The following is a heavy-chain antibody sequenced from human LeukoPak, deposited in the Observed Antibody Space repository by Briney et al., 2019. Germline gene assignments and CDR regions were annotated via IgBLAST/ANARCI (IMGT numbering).Heavy chain of an antibody. D-gene: IGHD2-2*01. Sequence: GGSLRLSCAASGFTFSSYGMHWVRQAPGKGLEWVAFIRYDGSNKYYADSVKGRFTISRDNSKNTLYLQMNSLRAEGTAVYYCAKNAEYCSSTSCYVYYYYMDVWGKGTTVTVSS. J-gene: IGHJ6*03. V-gene: IGHV3-30*02. CDR3: AKNAEYCSSTSCYVYYYYMDV. CDR2: IRYDGSNK. CDR1: GFTFSSYG.